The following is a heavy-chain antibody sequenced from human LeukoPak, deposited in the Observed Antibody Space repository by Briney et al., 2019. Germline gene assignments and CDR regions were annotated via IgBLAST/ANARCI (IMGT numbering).Heavy chain of an antibody. D-gene: IGHD1-26*01. Sequence: ASVKVSCKASGYTFTSYDINWVRQATGQGLEWMGWMNPNSGNTGYAQKFQGRVTITRNTSISTAYMELSSLRSEDTAVYYCAAEGGATPWWFDPWGQGTLVTVSS. V-gene: IGHV1-8*03. J-gene: IGHJ5*02. CDR2: MNPNSGNT. CDR1: GYTFTSYD. CDR3: AAEGGATPWWFDP.